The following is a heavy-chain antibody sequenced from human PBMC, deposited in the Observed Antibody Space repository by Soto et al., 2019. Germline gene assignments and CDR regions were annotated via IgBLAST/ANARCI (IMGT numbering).Heavy chain of an antibody. V-gene: IGHV3-48*01. J-gene: IGHJ4*02. Sequence: GGSLRLSCAASGFTFSSYSMNWVRQAPGKGLEWVSYISSSSSTIYYADSVKGRFTISRDNAKNSLYLQMNSLRAEDTAVYYCAREVLTGYYKWFDYWGKGTLVTVSS. D-gene: IGHD3-9*01. CDR3: AREVLTGYYKWFDY. CDR1: GFTFSSYS. CDR2: ISSSSSTI.